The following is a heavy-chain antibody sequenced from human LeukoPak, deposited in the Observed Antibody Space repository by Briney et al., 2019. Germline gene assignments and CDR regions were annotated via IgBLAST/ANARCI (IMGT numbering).Heavy chain of an antibody. J-gene: IGHJ4*02. V-gene: IGHV4-34*01. CDR2: INHSGST. CDR1: GGSISSYY. D-gene: IGHD4-17*01. Sequence: SETLSLTCTVSGGSISSYYWSWIRQPPGKGLEWIGEINHSGSTNYNPSLKSRVTISVDTSKNQFSLKLSSVTAADTAVYYCARHPAGDYGDPRGDYWGQGTLVTVSS. CDR3: ARHPAGDYGDPRGDY.